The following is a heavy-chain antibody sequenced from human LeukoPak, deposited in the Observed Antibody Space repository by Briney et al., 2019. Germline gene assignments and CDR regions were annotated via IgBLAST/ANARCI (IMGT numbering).Heavy chain of an antibody. Sequence: GRSLRLSCAASGFTFDDYAMHWVRQAPGKGLEWVSGISWNSGSIGYADSVKGRFTISRDNAKNSLYLQMNSLRAEDTALYYCAKVGTLAAAGTGSYYFDYWGQGTLVTVSS. V-gene: IGHV3-9*01. J-gene: IGHJ4*02. D-gene: IGHD6-13*01. CDR3: AKVGTLAAAGTGSYYFDY. CDR2: ISWNSGSI. CDR1: GFTFDDYA.